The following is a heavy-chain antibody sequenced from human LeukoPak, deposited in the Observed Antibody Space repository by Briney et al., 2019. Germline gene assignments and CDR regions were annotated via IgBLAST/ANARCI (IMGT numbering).Heavy chain of an antibody. CDR3: AKIGGYDLYYFDY. D-gene: IGHD5-12*01. V-gene: IGHV3-23*01. CDR1: GFTFSSYA. Sequence: GGSLRLSCAASGFTFSSYAMSWGRQAPGKGLGWVSAISGSGGSTYYADSVKGRFTISRDNSKNTLYLQMNSLRAEDTAVYYCAKIGGYDLYYFDYWGQGTLVTVSS. CDR2: ISGSGGST. J-gene: IGHJ4*02.